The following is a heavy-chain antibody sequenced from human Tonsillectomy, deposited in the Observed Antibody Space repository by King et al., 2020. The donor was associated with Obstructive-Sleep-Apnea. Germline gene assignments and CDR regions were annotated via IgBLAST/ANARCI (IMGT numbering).Heavy chain of an antibody. D-gene: IGHD2-21*02. V-gene: IGHV4-31*03. CDR1: GGSISSGGYY. CDR2: IYYSGST. Sequence: QLQESGPGLVKPSQTLSLTCTVSGGSISSGGYYWSWIRQHPGKGLEWIGYIYYSGSTYYNPSLNSRVTISVDTSNNQFALKLSSVTAADTAVYYCAREVKVVVTAIRAYNWFDPWGQGTLVTVSS. CDR3: AREVKVVVTAIRAYNWFDP. J-gene: IGHJ5*02.